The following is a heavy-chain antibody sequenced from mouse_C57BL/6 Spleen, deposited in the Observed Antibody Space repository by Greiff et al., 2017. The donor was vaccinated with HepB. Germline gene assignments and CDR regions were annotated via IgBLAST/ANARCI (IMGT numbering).Heavy chain of an antibody. V-gene: IGHV1-76*01. J-gene: IGHJ2*01. Sequence: VQVVESGAELVRPGASVKLSCKASGYTFTDYYINWVKQRPGQGLEWIARIYPGSGNTYYNEKFKGKATLTAEKSSSTAYMQLSSLTSEDSAVYFCAREGYGNYDDYWGQGTTLTVSS. CDR3: AREGYGNYDDY. CDR1: GYTFTDYY. D-gene: IGHD2-1*01. CDR2: IYPGSGNT.